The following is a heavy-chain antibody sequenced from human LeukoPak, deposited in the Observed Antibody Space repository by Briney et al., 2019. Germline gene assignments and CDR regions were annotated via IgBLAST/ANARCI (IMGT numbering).Heavy chain of an antibody. CDR1: GGTFSSYA. J-gene: IGHJ4*02. Sequence: ASVKVSCKASGGTFSSYAISWVRQAPGQGLEWMGGIIPIFGTANYAQKFQGRVTITADESTSTAYMELSSLRSEDTAVYYCARSHSQIEYFDYWGQGTLVTVSS. CDR3: ARSHSQIEYFDY. D-gene: IGHD2/OR15-2a*01. V-gene: IGHV1-69*01. CDR2: IIPIFGTA.